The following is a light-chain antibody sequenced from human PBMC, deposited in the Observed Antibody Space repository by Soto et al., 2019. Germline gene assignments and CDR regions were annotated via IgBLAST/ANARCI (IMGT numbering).Light chain of an antibody. J-gene: IGKJ1*01. CDR3: QQRSNWPRT. Sequence: ILLTQSPATLTLSPGERATLSCRASQSISSSYLAWYQQKPGQAPRLLIYDASSRATGIPARFSGSGSGTDFTLTISSLEPEDFAVYYCQQRSNWPRTFGQGTKVDIK. CDR2: DAS. CDR1: QSISSSY. V-gene: IGKV3D-20*02.